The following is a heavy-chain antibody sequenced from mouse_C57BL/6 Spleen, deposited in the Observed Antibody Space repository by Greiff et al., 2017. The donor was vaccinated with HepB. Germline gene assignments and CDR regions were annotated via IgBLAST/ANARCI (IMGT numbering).Heavy chain of an antibody. Sequence: VQLQQSGPELVKPGASVKISCKASGYTFTDYYMNWVKQSHGKSLEWIGDINPNNGGTSYIQKFKGKATLTVDKSSSTAYMELRSLTSEDSAVYYCGRGAMDYWGQGTSVTVSS. V-gene: IGHV1-26*01. CDR1: GYTFTDYY. CDR3: GRGAMDY. J-gene: IGHJ4*01. CDR2: INPNNGGT.